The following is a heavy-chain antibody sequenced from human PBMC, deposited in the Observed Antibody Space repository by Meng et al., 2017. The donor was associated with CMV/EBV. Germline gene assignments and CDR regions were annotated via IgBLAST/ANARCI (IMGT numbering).Heavy chain of an antibody. CDR1: GFTFGDYA. Sequence: GESLKISCTASGFTFGDYAMSWVRQAPGKGLEWVGFIRSKAYGGTTEYAASVKGRFTISRDDSKSIAYLQMNSLKTEDTAVYYCTRLRSSLDYWGQGTLVTVSS. V-gene: IGHV3-49*04. D-gene: IGHD3-3*01. CDR2: IRSKAYGGTT. CDR3: TRLRSSLDY. J-gene: IGHJ4*02.